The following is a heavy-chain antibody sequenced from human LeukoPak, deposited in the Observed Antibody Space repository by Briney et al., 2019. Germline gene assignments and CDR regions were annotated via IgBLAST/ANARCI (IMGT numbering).Heavy chain of an antibody. D-gene: IGHD2-8*01. CDR3: AKDKWWGASDH. V-gene: IGHV3-74*01. Sequence: GGSLRLSCAASGFTFSGHWMHWVRQTPGKGLVWVADINGDGTATNYAGSVKGRFTISRDNAKNTLYLQMNTMRAEDTAVYYCAKDKWWGASDHWGQGSLVTVSS. CDR2: INGDGTAT. J-gene: IGHJ4*02. CDR1: GFTFSGHW.